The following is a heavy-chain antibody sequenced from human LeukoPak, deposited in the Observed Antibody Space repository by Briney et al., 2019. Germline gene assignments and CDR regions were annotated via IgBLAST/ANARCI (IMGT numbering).Heavy chain of an antibody. V-gene: IGHV4-34*01. CDR2: INHSGST. J-gene: IGHJ4*02. Sequence: ASETLSLTCAVYGGSFSGYYWSWIRQPPGKGLEWIGEINHSGSTNYNPSLKSHVTISVDTSKSQFSLKLSSATAADTAVYYCATGRSIRYFDYWGQGTLLTVSS. CDR1: GGSFSGYY. CDR3: ATGRSIRYFDY. D-gene: IGHD3-9*01.